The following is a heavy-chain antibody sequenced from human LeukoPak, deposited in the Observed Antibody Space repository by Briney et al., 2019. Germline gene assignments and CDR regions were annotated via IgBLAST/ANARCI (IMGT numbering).Heavy chain of an antibody. CDR1: GFTFSSYA. CDR3: AKLQGDSIAAAATDLLFDY. V-gene: IGHV3-23*01. D-gene: IGHD6-13*01. CDR2: ISGSGGST. J-gene: IGHJ4*02. Sequence: GGSLRLSCAASGFTFSSYAMSWVRQAPGKGLEWVSAISGSGGSTYYADSVKGRFNISRDNSKNTLYLQMNSLRAEDTAVYYCAKLQGDSIAAAATDLLFDYWGQGTLVTVSS.